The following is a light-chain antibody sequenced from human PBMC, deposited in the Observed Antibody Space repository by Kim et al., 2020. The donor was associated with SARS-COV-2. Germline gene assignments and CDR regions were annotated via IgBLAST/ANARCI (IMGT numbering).Light chain of an antibody. CDR3: QSYDDDIWV. Sequence: GKAVTISCTRGRGTIASNFVQWYQQRPGSAPTIVIYEDDQRPSGVPERFSGSIDSSSNSASLTISGLKTEDEANYYCQSYDDDIWVFGGGTQLTVL. CDR2: EDD. CDR1: RGTIASNF. J-gene: IGLJ3*02. V-gene: IGLV6-57*03.